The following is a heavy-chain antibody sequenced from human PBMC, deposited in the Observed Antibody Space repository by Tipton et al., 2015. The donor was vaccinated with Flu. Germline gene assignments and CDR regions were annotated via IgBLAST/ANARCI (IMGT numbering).Heavy chain of an antibody. D-gene: IGHD2-2*01. J-gene: IGHJ4*02. Sequence: TLSLTCSVSGDSIGSDYFWGWIRQPPGKGLEWIGNVHQTGTTYYNPSLRSRLTITVDRPKNLFSLQLRSVTAADTAVYYCARDPSLGMPDFFDYWGRGTLVTASS. CDR2: VHQTGTT. V-gene: IGHV4-38-2*02. CDR3: ARDPSLGMPDFFDY. CDR1: GDSIGSDYF.